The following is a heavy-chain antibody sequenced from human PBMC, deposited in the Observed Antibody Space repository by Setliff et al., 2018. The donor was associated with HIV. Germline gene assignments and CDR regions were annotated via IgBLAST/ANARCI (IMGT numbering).Heavy chain of an antibody. CDR3: ARGRSWGDYDAFNI. Sequence: GASVKVSCKASGYNFISHYIHWVRQAPGQGPAWMGRINPNGGSTTYAQKFQGRVTMTRDTSTSTVYMDLTSLRSEDTAVYYCARGRSWGDYDAFNIWGQGTMVTVSS. J-gene: IGHJ3*02. CDR1: GYNFISHY. V-gene: IGHV1-46*01. D-gene: IGHD1-26*01. CDR2: INPNGGST.